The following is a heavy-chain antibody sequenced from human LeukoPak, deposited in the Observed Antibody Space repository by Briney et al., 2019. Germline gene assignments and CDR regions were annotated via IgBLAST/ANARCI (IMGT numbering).Heavy chain of an antibody. D-gene: IGHD3-22*01. CDR2: IYPGDSDT. V-gene: IGHV5-51*01. CDR1: GYSFTSYW. Sequence: GESLKISCKGSGYSFTSYWIGWVRQMPGKGLEWMGIIYPGDSDTRYSPSFQGQVTISADKSISTAYLQWSSLKASDTAMYYCARQMGPMDDSSGYGGAFDIWGQGTMVTVSS. CDR3: ARQMGPMDDSSGYGGAFDI. J-gene: IGHJ3*02.